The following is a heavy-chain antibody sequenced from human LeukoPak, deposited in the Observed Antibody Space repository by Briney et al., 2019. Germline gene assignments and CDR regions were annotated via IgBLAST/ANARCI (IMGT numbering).Heavy chain of an antibody. J-gene: IGHJ4*02. CDR3: ARGAAADY. CDR2: INNSGNT. Sequence: SETLSLTCAVYGGSFSGYYWSWIRQPTGEGLEWNGEINNSGNTNYNPALMSRVTISVDTSKNQFSLKLSAETAADTAVYYCARGAAADYWGQGTLVTVSS. V-gene: IGHV4-34*01. CDR1: GGSFSGYY. D-gene: IGHD6-13*01.